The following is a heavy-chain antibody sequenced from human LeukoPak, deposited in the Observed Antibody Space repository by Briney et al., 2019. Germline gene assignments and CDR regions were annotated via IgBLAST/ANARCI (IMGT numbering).Heavy chain of an antibody. J-gene: IGHJ4*02. V-gene: IGHV1-69*13. CDR2: IIPIFGTA. Sequence: ASVKVSCKASGGTFSSYAISWVPQAPGQGLEWMGGIIPIFGTANYAQKFQGRVTITADESTSTAYMELSSLRSEDTAVYYCASLHQDAAYVWGSYYGYWGQGTLVTVSS. D-gene: IGHD3-16*01. CDR3: ASLHQDAAYVWGSYYGY. CDR1: GGTFSSYA.